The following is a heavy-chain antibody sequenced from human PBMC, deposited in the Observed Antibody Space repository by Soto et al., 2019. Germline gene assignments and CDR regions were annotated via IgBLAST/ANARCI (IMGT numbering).Heavy chain of an antibody. CDR1: GYTFTSYG. J-gene: IGHJ4*02. Sequence: ASVKVSCKASGYTFTSYGISWVRQAPGQGLEWMGWISAYNCNTNYAQKLQGRVTMTTDTSTSTAFMELRSLRSDDTAVYFCSRDMWPHYDILTGYYEFDYWGQGTLVTVSS. V-gene: IGHV1-18*01. CDR2: ISAYNCNT. D-gene: IGHD3-9*01. CDR3: SRDMWPHYDILTGYYEFDY.